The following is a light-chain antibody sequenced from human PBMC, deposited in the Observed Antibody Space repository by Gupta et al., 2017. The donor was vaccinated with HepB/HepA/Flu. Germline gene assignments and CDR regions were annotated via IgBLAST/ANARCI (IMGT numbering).Light chain of an antibody. J-gene: IGKJ4*01. CDR3: QQRSNWLT. CDR2: DAS. V-gene: IGKV3-11*01. CDR1: QSVASN. Sequence: EIVLTQSPVTLSLSPGERATLSCRASQSVASNLAWYQQKPGQAPRLLSYDASDRAPGVPARFSGSGSGTDFTLTISSLEPEDFAVYYCQQRSNWLTFGGGTKVEIK.